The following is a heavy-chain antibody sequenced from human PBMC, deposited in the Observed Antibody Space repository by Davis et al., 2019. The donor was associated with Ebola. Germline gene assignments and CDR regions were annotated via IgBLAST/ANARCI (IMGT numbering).Heavy chain of an antibody. Sequence: GESLKISCEASGFTFNSFGMHWVRQAPGKGLEWLAVISDDGSNKYYADSVEGRFTISRDNSKETLYLQVNSLRAEDTAVYYCARKYGDYAGGSFDYWGQGTLVTVSS. V-gene: IGHV3-30*03. CDR1: GFTFNSFG. CDR3: ARKYGDYAGGSFDY. D-gene: IGHD4-17*01. J-gene: IGHJ4*02. CDR2: ISDDGSNK.